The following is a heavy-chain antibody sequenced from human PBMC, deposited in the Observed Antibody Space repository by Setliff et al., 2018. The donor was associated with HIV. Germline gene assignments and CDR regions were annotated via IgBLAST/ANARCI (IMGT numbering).Heavy chain of an antibody. CDR3: AKIAVADSY. J-gene: IGHJ4*02. D-gene: IGHD6-19*01. V-gene: IGHV1-69*05. CDR2: IIPIIATT. Sequence: GASVKVSCKASGDTFRSHAISWVRQAPGQGLEWMGGIIPIIATTNYAQKFQDRVTITTDESTSTAYMELSSLRSEDTAVYYCAKIAVADSYWGQGTLVTVSS. CDR1: GDTFRSHA.